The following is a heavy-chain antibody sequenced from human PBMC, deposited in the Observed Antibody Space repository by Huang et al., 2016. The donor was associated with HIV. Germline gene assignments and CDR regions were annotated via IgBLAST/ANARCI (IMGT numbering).Heavy chain of an antibody. Sequence: QVTLRESGPALVKPTQTLTLTCSFSGFSLSTSGMCVGWIRQPPGKALEWLALINWNDDKFYRKSLKSRLTSSKDTSKNQVVRTLTDMDPLDTATYFCARMTTTSNWFDPWGQGTLVTVSS. CDR1: GFSLSTSGMC. CDR2: INWNDDK. J-gene: IGHJ5*02. V-gene: IGHV2-70*01. CDR3: ARMTTTSNWFDP. D-gene: IGHD4-17*01.